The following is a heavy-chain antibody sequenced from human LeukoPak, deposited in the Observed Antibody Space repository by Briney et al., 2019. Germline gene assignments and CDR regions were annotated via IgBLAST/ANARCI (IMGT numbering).Heavy chain of an antibody. CDR2: IYTSGST. J-gene: IGHJ5*02. D-gene: IGHD3-10*01. Sequence: SETLSLTSTLSGGSISSYYWSCIRQPAGEGLEWIGRIYTSGSTNYTPSLTSRVTLSVDTSKNQFSLQPSSVTAADTAVYYCASERKNYYCSGFFDPWGQGTLVTVSS. CDR1: GGSISSYY. V-gene: IGHV4-4*07. CDR3: ASERKNYYCSGFFDP.